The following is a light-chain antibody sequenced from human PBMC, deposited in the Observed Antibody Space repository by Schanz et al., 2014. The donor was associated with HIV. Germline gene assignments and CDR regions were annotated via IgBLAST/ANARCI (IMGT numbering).Light chain of an antibody. CDR1: NSNIGNNF. Sequence: QSVLTQPPSVSAAPGQKVTISCSGSNSNIGNNFVSWYRHLPGTAPKLLIFDNYQRPSEIPDRFSGSKSGTSASLAITGLQAEDEADYYCQSYDSGLSGWVFGGGTKLTVL. V-gene: IGLV1-51*01. CDR3: QSYDSGLSGWV. J-gene: IGLJ3*02. CDR2: DNY.